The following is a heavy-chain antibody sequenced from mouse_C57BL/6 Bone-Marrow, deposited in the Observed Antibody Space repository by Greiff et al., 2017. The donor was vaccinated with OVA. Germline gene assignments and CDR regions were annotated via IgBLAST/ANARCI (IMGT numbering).Heavy chain of an antibody. D-gene: IGHD2-2*01. CDR3: ARQRGYPHYFDY. V-gene: IGHV4-1*01. J-gene: IGHJ2*01. CDR2: INPDSSTI. Sequence: TASGIDFSRYWMSWVRRAPGKGLEWIGEINPDSSTINYAPSLKDKFIISRDNAKNTLYLQMSKVRSEDTALYYCARQRGYPHYFDYWGQGTTLTVSS. CDR1: GIDFSRYW.